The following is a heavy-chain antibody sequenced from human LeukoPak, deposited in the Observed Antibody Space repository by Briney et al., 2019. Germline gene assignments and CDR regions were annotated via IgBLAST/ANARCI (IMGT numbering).Heavy chain of an antibody. Sequence: SETLSLTCTVSGGSISSSSYYWGWIRQPPGKGLEWIGSIYYSGSTYYNPSLKSRVTISVDTSKNQFSLKLSSVTAADTAVYYCARVAGSSWYSFWFDPWGQGTLVTVSS. CDR3: ARVAGSSWYSFWFDP. J-gene: IGHJ5*02. D-gene: IGHD6-13*01. CDR2: IYYSGST. CDR1: GGSISSSSYY. V-gene: IGHV4-39*07.